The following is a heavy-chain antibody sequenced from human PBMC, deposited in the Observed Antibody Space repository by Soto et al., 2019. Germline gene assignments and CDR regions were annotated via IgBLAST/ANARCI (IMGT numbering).Heavy chain of an antibody. D-gene: IGHD2-2*01. Sequence: SQTPSLTCAISGDSVSSNSAAWNWIRQSPSRGLEWLGRTYYRSKWYNDYAVSVKSRITINPDTSKNQFSLQLNSVTPEDTAVYYCTRDDRFTSRSSFDIWGQVTMVTVSS. CDR1: GDSVSSNSAA. J-gene: IGHJ3*02. CDR3: TRDDRFTSRSSFDI. V-gene: IGHV6-1*01. CDR2: TYYRSKWYN.